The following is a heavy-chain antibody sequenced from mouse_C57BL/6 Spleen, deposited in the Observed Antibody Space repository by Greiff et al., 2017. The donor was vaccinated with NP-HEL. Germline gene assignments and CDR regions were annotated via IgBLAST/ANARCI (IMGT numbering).Heavy chain of an antibody. CDR3: ARGGIYYGNPWFAY. D-gene: IGHD2-1*01. Sequence: QVHVKQSGAELVRPGTSVKLSCKASGYTFTSYWMHWVKQRPGQGLEWIGVIDPSDSYTNYNQKFKGKATLTVDTSSSTAYMQLSSLTSEDSAVYYCARGGIYYGNPWFAYWGQGTLVTVSA. J-gene: IGHJ3*01. CDR1: GYTFTSYW. CDR2: IDPSDSYT. V-gene: IGHV1-59*01.